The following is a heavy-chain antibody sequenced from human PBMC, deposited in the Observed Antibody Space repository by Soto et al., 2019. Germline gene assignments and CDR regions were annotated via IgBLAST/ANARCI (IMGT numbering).Heavy chain of an antibody. CDR1: GGSISSYY. CDR3: ARVGLLWFGELADDAFDI. Sequence: QVQLQESGPGLVKPSETLSLTCTVSGGSISSYYWSWIRQPPGKGLKWIGYIYYSGSTNYNPSLKSRVTISVDTSKNQFSLKLSSVTAADTAVYYCARVGLLWFGELADDAFDIWGQGTMVTVSS. CDR2: IYYSGST. J-gene: IGHJ3*02. V-gene: IGHV4-59*01. D-gene: IGHD3-10*01.